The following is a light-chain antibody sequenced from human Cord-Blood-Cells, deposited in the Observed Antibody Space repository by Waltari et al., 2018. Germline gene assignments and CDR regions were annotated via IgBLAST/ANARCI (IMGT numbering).Light chain of an antibody. J-gene: IGKJ1*01. CDR3: QQYNSYG. V-gene: IGKV1-5*03. CDR2: KAS. Sequence: DIQMTQSPSTLSASVGDRVTITCRASQSISSWLAWYQQKPGKAPKLLIYKASSLESGVPSRFSGSGSGTEFTLTSSGLQPDDFATYYCQQYNSYGFGQGTKVEIK. CDR1: QSISSW.